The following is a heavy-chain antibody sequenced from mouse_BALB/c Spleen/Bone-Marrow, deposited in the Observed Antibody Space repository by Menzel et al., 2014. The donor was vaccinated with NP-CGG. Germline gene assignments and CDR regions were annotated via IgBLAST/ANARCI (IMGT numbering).Heavy chain of an antibody. CDR3: ARKGADYEDD. Sequence: QVQLKQSGAELVKPGASVKLSCKASGYTFTSYWMHWVQQRPGQGLEWIGEINPSNGRTNYNEKFKTKATLTVDKSSNPAYMQLSRQTSEDSAVYYCARKGADYEDDWGAGTTLTVSS. CDR1: GYTFTSYW. J-gene: IGHJ2*01. CDR2: INPSNGRT. D-gene: IGHD2-4*01. V-gene: IGHV1S81*02.